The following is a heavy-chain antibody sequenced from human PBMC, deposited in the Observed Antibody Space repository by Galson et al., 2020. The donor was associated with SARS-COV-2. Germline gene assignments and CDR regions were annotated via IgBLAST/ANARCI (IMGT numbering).Heavy chain of an antibody. CDR1: GYTLPELS. V-gene: IGHV1-24*01. CDR2: FDPEDGET. Sequence: ASVKVSCKVSGYTLPELSMHWVRQAPGKGLEWMGGFDPEDGETIYAQKFQGRVTMTEDTSTDTAYMELSSLRSEDTAVYYCATNLIAARILYYYGMDVWGQGTTVTVSS. CDR3: ATNLIAARILYYYGMDV. J-gene: IGHJ6*02. D-gene: IGHD6-6*01.